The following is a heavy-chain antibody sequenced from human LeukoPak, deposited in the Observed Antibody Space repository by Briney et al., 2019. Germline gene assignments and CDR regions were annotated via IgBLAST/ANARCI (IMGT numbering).Heavy chain of an antibody. V-gene: IGHV4-61*02. Sequence: SQTLSLTCTVSGGSISSGSYYWSWIRQPAGKGLEWIGRIYTSGSTNYNPSLKSRVTISVDTSKNQFSLKLSSVTAADTAVYYCAREEFLEWLSNAFDIWGQGTMVTVSS. D-gene: IGHD3-3*01. CDR2: IYTSGST. CDR1: GGSISSGSYY. J-gene: IGHJ3*02. CDR3: AREEFLEWLSNAFDI.